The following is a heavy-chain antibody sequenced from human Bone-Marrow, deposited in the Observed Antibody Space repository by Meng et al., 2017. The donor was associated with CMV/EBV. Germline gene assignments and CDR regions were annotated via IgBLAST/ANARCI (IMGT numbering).Heavy chain of an antibody. V-gene: IGHV3-21*01. D-gene: IGHD3-10*01. CDR1: GFTFSSYS. Sequence: GESLKISCAASGFTFSSYSMNWVRQAPGKGLEWVSSISSSSSYIYYADSVKGRFTISRDNAKNSLYLQMNSLRAEDTAVYYCARDVDYSGYYYYYGMDVWGQRTTVTVSS. J-gene: IGHJ6*02. CDR3: ARDVDYSGYYYYYGMDV. CDR2: ISSSSSYI.